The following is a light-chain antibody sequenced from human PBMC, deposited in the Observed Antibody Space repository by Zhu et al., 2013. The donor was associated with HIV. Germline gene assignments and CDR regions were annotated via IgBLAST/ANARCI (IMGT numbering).Light chain of an antibody. CDR1: SSNIGKIY. CDR2: DNT. J-gene: IGLJ2*01. Sequence: QSVLTQPPSVSAAPGRNVTISCSGSSSNIGKIYVSWYQLLPGAAPKLLIYDNTNRPSGIPDRFSASKSGTSATLAISGLQTGDEADYYCGTWDFSLSVVLFGGGTKLTVL. CDR3: GTWDFSLSVVL. V-gene: IGLV1-51*01.